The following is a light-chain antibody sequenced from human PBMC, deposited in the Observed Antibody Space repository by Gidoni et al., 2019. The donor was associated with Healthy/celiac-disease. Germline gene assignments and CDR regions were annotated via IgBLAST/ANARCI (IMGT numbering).Light chain of an antibody. CDR3: AAWDDSLNGRLV. Sequence: QSVLTQPPSASGTPGPRVTLSCSGSSSNIGSNTVNWYQQLPGTAPKLLIYRNNQRPSGVPDRFSGSKSGTSASLAISGLQSEDEADYYCAAWDDSLNGRLVFGGGTKLTVL. J-gene: IGLJ2*01. V-gene: IGLV1-44*01. CDR1: SSNIGSNT. CDR2: RNN.